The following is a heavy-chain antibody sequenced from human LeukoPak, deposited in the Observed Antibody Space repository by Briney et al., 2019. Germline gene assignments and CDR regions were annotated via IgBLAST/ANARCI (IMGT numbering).Heavy chain of an antibody. J-gene: IGHJ4*02. V-gene: IGHV3-21*01. CDR1: GFLFSGYP. CDR3: ARALTLVRGTTDY. CDR2: ITNTGTYV. Sequence: GGSLRLSCTASGFLFSGYPMIWVRQAPGKGLEWVASITNTGTYVYYGAAVKGRFTVSRDNGKDSMYLQLSSLRVEDTAMYYCARALTLVRGTTDYWGQGTLVAVSS. D-gene: IGHD3-10*01.